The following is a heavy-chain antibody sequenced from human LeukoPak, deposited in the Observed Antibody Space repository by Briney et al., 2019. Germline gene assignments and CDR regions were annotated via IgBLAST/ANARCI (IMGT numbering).Heavy chain of an antibody. CDR3: ARDSSGWYRFEY. J-gene: IGHJ4*02. D-gene: IGHD6-19*01. V-gene: IGHV3-48*03. CDR1: GFTFSSYE. CDR2: ISSSGSTI. Sequence: GGSLRLSCAASGFTFSSYEMNWVRQAPGKGPEWVSYISSSGSTIYYADSVKGRFTISRDNAKNSLYLQMNSLRAEDTAVYYCARDSSGWYRFEYWGQGTLVTVSS.